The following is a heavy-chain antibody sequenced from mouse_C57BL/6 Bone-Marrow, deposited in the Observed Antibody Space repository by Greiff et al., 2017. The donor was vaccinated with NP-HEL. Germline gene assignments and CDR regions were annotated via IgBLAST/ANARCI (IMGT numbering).Heavy chain of an antibody. CDR2: SRNKANDYTT. J-gene: IGHJ4*01. V-gene: IGHV7-1*01. Sequence: EVQLVESGGGLVQSGRSLRLSCATSGFTFSDFYMEWVRQAPGKGLEWIAASRNKANDYTTEYSASVKGRFIVSRDTSQSILYLQMNALRAEDTAIYYCARDAYGNTGDYAMDYWGQGTSVTVSS. D-gene: IGHD2-1*01. CDR3: ARDAYGNTGDYAMDY. CDR1: GFTFSDFY.